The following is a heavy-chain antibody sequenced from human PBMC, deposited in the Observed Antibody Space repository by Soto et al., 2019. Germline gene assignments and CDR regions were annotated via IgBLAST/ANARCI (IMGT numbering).Heavy chain of an antibody. Sequence: VQLVESGGGLVQPGGYLRLSCAVSGFSFSSYWMHWVSQAPGKGLVWVSRIKTHGSIITYAYSVKGRFTISRDNAKNTLYLQIITLRAEDTAVYYCPRVGQGAWYFDLWGRGTLVTVSS. J-gene: IGHJ2*01. CDR3: PRVGQGAWYFDL. CDR2: IKTHGSII. CDR1: GFSFSSYW. V-gene: IGHV3-74*01. D-gene: IGHD1-26*01.